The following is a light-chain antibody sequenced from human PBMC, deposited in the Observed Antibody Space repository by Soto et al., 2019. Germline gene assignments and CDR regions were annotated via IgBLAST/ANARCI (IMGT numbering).Light chain of an antibody. CDR2: GAS. V-gene: IGKV3-20*01. CDR3: QQYGSSPWT. CDR1: QSASSRY. J-gene: IGKJ1*01. Sequence: EIVLTQSPGTLSLSPGERATLSCRAGQSASSRYLAWYQQKPGQAPRLLIYGASSRATGIPDRFSGSGSGADFILTSSRLEPEDIAVYYCQQYGSSPWTSGHGTKVEIK.